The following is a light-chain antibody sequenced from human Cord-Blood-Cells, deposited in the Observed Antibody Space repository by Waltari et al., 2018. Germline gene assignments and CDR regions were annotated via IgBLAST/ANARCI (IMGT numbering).Light chain of an antibody. CDR2: LGS. CDR3: MQALQTRIT. J-gene: IGKJ5*01. Sequence: DIVMTQSPLSLPVTPGEPPSISCRSSQSLLHSNGYNYLDWYLQKPGQSPQLLIYLGSNRASGVPDRFSGSGSGTDFTLKISRVEAEDVGVYYCMQALQTRITFGQGTRLEIK. CDR1: QSLLHSNGYNY. V-gene: IGKV2-28*01.